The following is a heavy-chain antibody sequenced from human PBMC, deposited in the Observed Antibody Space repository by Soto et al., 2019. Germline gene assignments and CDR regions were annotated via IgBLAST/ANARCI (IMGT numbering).Heavy chain of an antibody. D-gene: IGHD5-12*01. CDR3: ARFGYTTEAH. Sequence: EVQLVESGEGLVKPGGSLRLSCAASGFTFSSYTMIWVRQAPGKGLEWVSSISSSSSYIYYADSVKGRFTISRDNAKNSLYLQMNSLRAEDTAVYYCARFGYTTEAHWGQGTLVTVSS. J-gene: IGHJ4*02. CDR2: ISSSSSYI. V-gene: IGHV3-21*01. CDR1: GFTFSSYT.